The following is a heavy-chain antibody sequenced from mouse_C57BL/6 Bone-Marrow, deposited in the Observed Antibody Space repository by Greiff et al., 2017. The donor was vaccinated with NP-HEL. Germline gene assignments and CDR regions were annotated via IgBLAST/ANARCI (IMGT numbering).Heavy chain of an antibody. CDR2: IYPRSGNT. J-gene: IGHJ3*01. CDR3: AREGLLWFAY. Sequence: VQLQESGAELARPGASVKLSCTASGYTFTSYGISWVKQRTGQGLEWIGEIYPRSGNTYYTEKFKGKATLTADKSSSTAYMELRSLTSEDSAVYFCAREGLLWFAYWGQGTLVTVSA. CDR1: GYTFTSYG. D-gene: IGHD2-13*01. V-gene: IGHV1-81*01.